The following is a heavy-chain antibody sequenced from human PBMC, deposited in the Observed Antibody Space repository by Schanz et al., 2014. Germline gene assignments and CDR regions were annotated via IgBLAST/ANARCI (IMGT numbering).Heavy chain of an antibody. CDR1: GFTFSNYG. Sequence: VQLVESGGGLVQPGESLRVSCAASGFTFSNYGMHWVRQAPGKGLEWVAVIWSDGSGKYYADSVKGRFTISRDNSKNTLYLQMNSLRADDTAVYFCARAHGNNWYGKGLDYWGQGTQVTVSS. J-gene: IGHJ4*02. V-gene: IGHV3-33*08. CDR2: IWSDGSGK. D-gene: IGHD1-1*01. CDR3: ARAHGNNWYGKGLDY.